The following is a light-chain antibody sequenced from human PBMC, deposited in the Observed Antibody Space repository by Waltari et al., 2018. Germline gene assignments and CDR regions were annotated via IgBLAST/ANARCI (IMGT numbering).Light chain of an antibody. CDR2: SSS. V-gene: IGKV3-20*01. CDR1: QSVYTTY. CDR3: QQYGTSPWT. J-gene: IGKJ1*01. Sequence: IVFTQSPAPLSLSQGQRATLSCRASQSVYTTYLAWYQQKPGQAPRLLIYSSSNRATGIPDRFSGSGSGTDFTLTISRLEPGDFAVYYCQQYGTSPWTFGQGTKVEIK.